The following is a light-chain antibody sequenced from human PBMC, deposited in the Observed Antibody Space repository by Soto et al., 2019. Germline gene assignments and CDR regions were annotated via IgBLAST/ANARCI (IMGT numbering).Light chain of an antibody. J-gene: IGKJ2*01. Sequence: DVVMTQSPLSLPVTLGQPASISCRSSQGLVYTDGNTYLTWFQQRPGRSPRRLIYAVSNRDSGVQDRFSGSGSGTEFTLKISRVEAEDVAIYYCMQATHWPHTFGQGTKLEIK. CDR2: AVS. CDR3: MQATHWPHT. V-gene: IGKV2-30*01. CDR1: QGLVYTDGNTY.